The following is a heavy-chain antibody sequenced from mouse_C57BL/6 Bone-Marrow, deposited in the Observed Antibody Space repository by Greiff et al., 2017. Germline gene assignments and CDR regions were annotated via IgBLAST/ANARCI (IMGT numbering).Heavy chain of an antibody. CDR2: ISNLAYSF. CDR3: ARAPWFAY. V-gene: IGHV5-15*01. Sequence: VQRVESVGGLVQPGGSLKLSCAASGFTFSDYALALVRQAPRKRPAWVALISNLAYSFYYAYTVTGRFTISRENAKNTLYLEMSSLRSEDTAMYYCARAPWFAYWGQGTLVTVSA. J-gene: IGHJ3*01. CDR1: GFTFSDYA.